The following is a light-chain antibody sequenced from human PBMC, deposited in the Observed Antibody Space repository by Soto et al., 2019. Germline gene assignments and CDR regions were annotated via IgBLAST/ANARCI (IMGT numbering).Light chain of an antibody. CDR2: GAS. CDR3: QQYGSSPPYT. CDR1: QSVSSSY. V-gene: IGKV3-20*01. J-gene: IGKJ2*01. Sequence: EIVLTQSPGTLSLSPGERATLSCRASQSVSSSYLAWYQQKPGQAPRLLIYGASSRATGIPDRFSGSGSGTDFTLTISRLEPEDFAVYYCQQYGSSPPYTFGHVTKLQIK.